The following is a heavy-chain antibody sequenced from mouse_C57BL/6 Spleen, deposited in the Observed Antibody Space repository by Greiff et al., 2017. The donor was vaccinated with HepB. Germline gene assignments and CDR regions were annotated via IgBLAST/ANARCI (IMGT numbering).Heavy chain of an antibody. Sequence: QVQLKQSGAELARPGASVKLSCKASGYTFTSYGISWVKQRTGQGLEWIGEIYPRSGNTYYNEKFKGKATLTADKSSSTAYMERRSLTSEDSAVYFCARGNYYAMDYWGQGTSVTVSS. D-gene: IGHD2-1*01. CDR3: ARGNYYAMDY. V-gene: IGHV1-81*01. CDR1: GYTFTSYG. CDR2: IYPRSGNT. J-gene: IGHJ4*01.